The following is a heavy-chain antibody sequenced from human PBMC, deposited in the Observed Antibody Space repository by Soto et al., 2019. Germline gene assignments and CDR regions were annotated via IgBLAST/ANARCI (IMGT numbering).Heavy chain of an antibody. CDR2: INPKSGGT. D-gene: IGHD2-2*01. CDR3: ATAPNVVVVPAATGGMDV. J-gene: IGHJ6*02. Sequence: ASVKVSCKASGYTFTDYYIHWVRQAPGQGLEWMAWINPKSGGTKYAQRFQGRVTMTRVTSISTAYMELSSLRSDDTALYYCATAPNVVVVPAATGGMDVWGRGTTVAVSS. V-gene: IGHV1-2*02. CDR1: GYTFTDYY.